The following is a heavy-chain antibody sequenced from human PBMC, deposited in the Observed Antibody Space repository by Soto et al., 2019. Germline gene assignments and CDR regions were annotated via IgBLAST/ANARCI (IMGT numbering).Heavy chain of an antibody. CDR1: GGSISSSNW. D-gene: IGHD6-19*01. CDR2: IYHSGST. Sequence: PSETLSLTCAVSGGSISSSNWWSWVRQPPGKGLEWIGEIYHSGSTNYNPSLKSRVTISVDKSKNQFSLKLSSVTAADTAVYYCARETAVAAPFWMDVWGQGTTVTVSS. J-gene: IGHJ6*02. V-gene: IGHV4-4*02. CDR3: ARETAVAAPFWMDV.